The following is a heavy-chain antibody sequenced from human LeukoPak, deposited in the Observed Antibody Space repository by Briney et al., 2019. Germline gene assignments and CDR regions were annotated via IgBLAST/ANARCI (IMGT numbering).Heavy chain of an antibody. CDR2: INHSGST. D-gene: IGHD2-2*01. CDR3: ARSPCSSTSCYYYYGMDV. Sequence: PSETLSLTCAVYSGSFSGYYWSWIRQPPGKGLGWIGEINHSGSTNFNPSLKSRVTISLDTSKNQFSLKLSSVTAADTAVYYCARSPCSSTSCYYYYGMDVWGQGTTVTVSS. J-gene: IGHJ6*02. CDR1: SGSFSGYY. V-gene: IGHV4-34*01.